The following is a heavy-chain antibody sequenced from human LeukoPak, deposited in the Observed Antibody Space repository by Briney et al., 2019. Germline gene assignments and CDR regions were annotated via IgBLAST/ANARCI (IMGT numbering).Heavy chain of an antibody. V-gene: IGHV3-74*01. CDR2: ISPDGSDT. J-gene: IGHJ4*02. Sequence: SGGSLRLSCAASGFTFSSYAMSWVRQAPGRGLVWVSRISPDGSDTTYADSVKGRFTISRDNAKDTLYLQMNSLRAEDTAVYYCANNYCSSTSCSINYWGQGTLVTVSS. CDR3: ANNYCSSTSCSINY. D-gene: IGHD2-2*01. CDR1: GFTFSSYA.